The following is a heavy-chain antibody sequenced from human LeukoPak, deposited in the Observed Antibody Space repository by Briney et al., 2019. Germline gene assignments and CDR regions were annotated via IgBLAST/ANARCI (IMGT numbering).Heavy chain of an antibody. CDR1: GYTFTGYY. D-gene: IGHD5-12*01. V-gene: IGHV1-2*02. CDR3: ARDAVATPSTRLYYYYTDV. Sequence: ASVKVSCKASGYTFTGYYMHWVRQAPGQGLEWMGWINPNSGGTNYAQKFQGRVTMTRDTSISTAYMELSRLRSDDTAVYYCARDAVATPSTRLYYYYTDVWGKGTTVTVSS. CDR2: INPNSGGT. J-gene: IGHJ6*03.